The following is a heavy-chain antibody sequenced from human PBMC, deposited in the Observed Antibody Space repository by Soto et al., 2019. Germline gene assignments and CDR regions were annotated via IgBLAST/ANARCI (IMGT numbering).Heavy chain of an antibody. D-gene: IGHD6-19*01. CDR1: GFTFDDYA. CDR3: AKVAVGPGYSSGWVDY. J-gene: IGHJ4*02. Sequence: GGSLRLSCAASGFTFDDYAMHWVRQAPGKGLEWVSGISWNSGSIGYADSVKGRFTISRDNAKNSLYLQMNSLRAEDTALYYCAKVAVGPGYSSGWVDYWGQGTLVTVSS. V-gene: IGHV3-9*01. CDR2: ISWNSGSI.